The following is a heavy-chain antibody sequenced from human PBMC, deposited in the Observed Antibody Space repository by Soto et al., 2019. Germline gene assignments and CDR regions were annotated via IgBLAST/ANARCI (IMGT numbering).Heavy chain of an antibody. CDR3: ATALLVGPRGVDFDY. CDR2: FDPEDGET. J-gene: IGHJ4*02. D-gene: IGHD2-15*01. Sequence: ASVKVSCKVSGYTLTELSMHWVRQAPGKGLEWMGGFDPEDGETIYAQKFQGRVTMTEDTSTDTACMELSSLRSEDTAVYYCATALLVGPRGVDFDYWGQGTLVTVSS. V-gene: IGHV1-24*01. CDR1: GYTLTELS.